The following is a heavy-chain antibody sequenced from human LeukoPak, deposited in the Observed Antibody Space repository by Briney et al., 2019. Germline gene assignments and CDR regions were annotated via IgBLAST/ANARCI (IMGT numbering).Heavy chain of an antibody. CDR1: DDSISNNNYY. Sequence: SETLSLTCTVSDDSISNNNYYWGWIRQPPGKGLEWIGSIYYSGTTYYNPSLKSRVTISVDTSKNQFSLKLSSVTAADTAVYYCAREELWSTIFDYWGQGTLVTVSS. CDR2: IYYSGTT. CDR3: AREELWSTIFDY. D-gene: IGHD5-18*01. J-gene: IGHJ4*02. V-gene: IGHV4-39*07.